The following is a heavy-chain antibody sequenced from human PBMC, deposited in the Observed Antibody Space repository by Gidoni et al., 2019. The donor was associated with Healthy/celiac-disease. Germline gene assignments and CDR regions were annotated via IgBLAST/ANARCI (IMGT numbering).Heavy chain of an antibody. J-gene: IGHJ4*02. D-gene: IGHD6-13*01. V-gene: IGHV4-59*11. CDR2: SYYSGST. Sequence: HVQMQESFPGLVKPSVTLAHPCVTSDDHSSSHYWSWIRQPPGNGLEWIGYSYYSGSTNYNPYLKRRVTKSVDTSNKHFSLRLSSVTNAHTDVYYCARALGWRQQLVEYYFDYWGQGTLVTVSS. CDR1: DDHSSSHY. CDR3: ARALGWRQQLVEYYFDY.